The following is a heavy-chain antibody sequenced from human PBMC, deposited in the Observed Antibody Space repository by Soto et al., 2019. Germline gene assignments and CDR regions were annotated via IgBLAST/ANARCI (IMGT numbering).Heavy chain of an antibody. V-gene: IGHV3-23*01. CDR1: GFTFSSYA. J-gene: IGHJ6*02. Sequence: GGSLRLSCAASGFTFSSYAMSWVRQAPGKGLEWVSAISGSGGSTYYADSVKGRFTISRDNSKNTLYLQMNSLRAEDTAVYYCAKVAFYSSGWHWDFYYYYGMDVWGQGTTVTVSS. D-gene: IGHD6-19*01. CDR3: AKVAFYSSGWHWDFYYYYGMDV. CDR2: ISGSGGST.